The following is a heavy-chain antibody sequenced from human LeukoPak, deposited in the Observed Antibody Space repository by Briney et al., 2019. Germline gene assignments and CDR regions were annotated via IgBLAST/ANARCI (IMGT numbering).Heavy chain of an antibody. D-gene: IGHD2-15*01. J-gene: IGHJ4*02. V-gene: IGHV5-51*01. Sequence: GESLKISSKGSGYSFTSYWIGWVRQMPGKGLEWMGIIYPGDSDTIYSPSFQGQVTISADKSISTAYLQWSSLKASDTAMYYCAQSSGGSWTTFDYWGQGTLVTVSS. CDR2: IYPGDSDT. CDR1: GYSFTSYW. CDR3: AQSSGGSWTTFDY.